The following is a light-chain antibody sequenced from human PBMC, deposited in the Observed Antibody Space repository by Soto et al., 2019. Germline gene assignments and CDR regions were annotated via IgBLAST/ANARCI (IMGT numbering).Light chain of an antibody. CDR2: GNS. CDR3: QSYDSSLSGPSYV. V-gene: IGLV1-40*01. CDR1: SSNIGAGYD. J-gene: IGLJ1*01. Sequence: QSVLTQPPSVSGAPGQRVTISCTGSSSNIGAGYDVHWYQQLPGAAPKLLIYGNSNRPSGVPDRFSGSKSGTSASLAITGLQAEDEADDYCQSYDSSLSGPSYVFGTGTKLTVL.